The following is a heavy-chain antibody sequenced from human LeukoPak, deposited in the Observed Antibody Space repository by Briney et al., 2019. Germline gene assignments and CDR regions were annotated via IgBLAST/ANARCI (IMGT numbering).Heavy chain of an antibody. Sequence: SVNVTFKASRGTLSSYAIRWVRQAAVQGVEWMGRIIPILGIAHYAKNFQGRVTITADKSTSKAYMELRGPRSEDTAVYYCARVDTAMVIDYWGQGTLVTVSS. CDR3: ARVDTAMVIDY. J-gene: IGHJ4*02. V-gene: IGHV1-69*04. CDR2: IIPILGIA. CDR1: RGTLSSYA. D-gene: IGHD5-18*01.